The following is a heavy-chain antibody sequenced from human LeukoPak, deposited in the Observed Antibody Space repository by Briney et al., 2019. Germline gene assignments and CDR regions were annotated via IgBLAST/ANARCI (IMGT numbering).Heavy chain of an antibody. V-gene: IGHV1-8*02. CDR1: GYTFTGYY. CDR3: AMVGGDLDY. D-gene: IGHD2-15*01. J-gene: IGHJ4*02. Sequence: GASVKVSCKASGYTFTGYYMHWVRQAPGQGLEWMGWINPNSGNTGYAQKFQGRVTMTRNTSISTAYMELSSLRSEDTAVYYCAMVGGDLDYWGQGTLVTVSS. CDR2: INPNSGNT.